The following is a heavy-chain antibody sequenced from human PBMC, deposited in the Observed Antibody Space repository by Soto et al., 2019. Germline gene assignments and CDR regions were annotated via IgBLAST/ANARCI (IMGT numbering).Heavy chain of an antibody. J-gene: IGHJ4*02. CDR3: GRGFGGTH. CDR2: INQDGSAK. V-gene: IGHV3-7*05. D-gene: IGHD2-15*01. Sequence: EVQLVESGGGLVQPGGSLRLSCAASGFTFNNYYMVWVRQAPGRGLEWVANINQDGSAKYYVDSVKGRFTISRDNAKSSPHLQINSLRAEDTATYYCGRGFGGTHWGQGSLVTVSS. CDR1: GFTFNNYY.